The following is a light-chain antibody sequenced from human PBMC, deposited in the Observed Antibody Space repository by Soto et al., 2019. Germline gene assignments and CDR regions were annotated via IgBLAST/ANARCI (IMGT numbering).Light chain of an antibody. CDR2: GAS. J-gene: IGKJ1*01. CDR3: QQYNNWPRT. Sequence: EIVMTQSPATLSVSPGERATLSCRASQSVSSNLAWYQQKPGQAPRLLIYGASTRVTGIPARFSGSGSGTEFTLTISSLQSEDFAVYYCQQYNNWPRTFGQGTKVESK. CDR1: QSVSSN. V-gene: IGKV3-15*01.